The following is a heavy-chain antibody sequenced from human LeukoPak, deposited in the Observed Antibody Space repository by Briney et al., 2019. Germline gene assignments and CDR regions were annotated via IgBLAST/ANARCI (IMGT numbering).Heavy chain of an antibody. CDR1: GFNFSSYS. Sequence: GGSLRLSCAASGFNFSSYSMNWVRQAPGKGLEWASSISSSSSFRYYADSVKGRFTISRDNAKNSLYLQMNSLRAEDTAVYYCARESSGYFYWGQGTLVTVSS. J-gene: IGHJ4*02. CDR2: ISSSSSFR. D-gene: IGHD3-22*01. CDR3: ARESSGYFY. V-gene: IGHV3-21*01.